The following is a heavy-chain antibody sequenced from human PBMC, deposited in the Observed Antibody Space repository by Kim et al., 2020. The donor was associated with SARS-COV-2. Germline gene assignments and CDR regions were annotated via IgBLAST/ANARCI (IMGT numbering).Heavy chain of an antibody. Sequence: SETLSLTCAVYGGSFSGYYWSWIRQPPGKGLEWIGEINHSGSTNYNPSLKSRVTISVDTSKIQFSLKLSSVTAADTAVYYCARDYGGNPRRRPKRVLDYWGQGTLVTVSS. D-gene: IGHD4-17*01. V-gene: IGHV4-34*01. CDR1: GGSFSGYY. J-gene: IGHJ4*02. CDR2: INHSGST. CDR3: ARDYGGNPRRRPKRVLDY.